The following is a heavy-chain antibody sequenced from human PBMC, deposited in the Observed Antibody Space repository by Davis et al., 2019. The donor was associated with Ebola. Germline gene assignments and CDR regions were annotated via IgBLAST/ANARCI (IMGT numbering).Heavy chain of an antibody. D-gene: IGHD3-10*01. CDR2: ISSSSSYI. V-gene: IGHV3-21*06. Sequence: PGGSLRLSCAASGFTFSSYNMNWVRQAPGKGLEWVSSISSSSSYIYYADSVKGRFTISRDNAKTSLYLQMNNLREEDSAIYYCARDGVEDAIYNYFDPWGQGTLVTVSS. J-gene: IGHJ5*02. CDR3: ARDGVEDAIYNYFDP. CDR1: GFTFSSYN.